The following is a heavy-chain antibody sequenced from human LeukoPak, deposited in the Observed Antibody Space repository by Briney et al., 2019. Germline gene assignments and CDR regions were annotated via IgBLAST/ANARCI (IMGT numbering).Heavy chain of an antibody. CDR3: ARVLGPHYYDSSGYLTA. Sequence: SVEVSCKASGGTFSSYAISWVRQAPGQGLEWMGRIIPILGIANYAQKFQGRVTITADKSTSTAYMELSSLRSEDTAVYYCARVLGPHYYDSSGYLTAWGQGTLVTVSS. J-gene: IGHJ5*02. V-gene: IGHV1-69*04. D-gene: IGHD3-22*01. CDR1: GGTFSSYA. CDR2: IIPILGIA.